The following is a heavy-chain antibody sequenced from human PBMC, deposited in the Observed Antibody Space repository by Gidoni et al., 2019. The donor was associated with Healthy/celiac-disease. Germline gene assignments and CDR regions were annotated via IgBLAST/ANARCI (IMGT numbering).Heavy chain of an antibody. D-gene: IGHD1-26*01. J-gene: IGHJ3*02. V-gene: IGHV3-23*01. CDR3: AKDHPPSMGAVWFAFDI. CDR2: ISGSGGST. Sequence: EVQLLESGGGGVQPGGSLRLSCAASGCTFSSYAMSWVRQAPGKGLEGVAAISGSGGSTYYAASVKGLFTISRDNSKNTLYLQMNSLRAEDTAVYYCAKDHPPSMGAVWFAFDIWGQGTMVTVSS. CDR1: GCTFSSYA.